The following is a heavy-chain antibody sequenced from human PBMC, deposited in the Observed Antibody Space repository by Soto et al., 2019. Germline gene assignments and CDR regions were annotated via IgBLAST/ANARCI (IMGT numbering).Heavy chain of an antibody. CDR3: AKDQMVYDNFYDFDY. J-gene: IGHJ4*02. Sequence: GGSLRLSCAASGFTFSTYAMSWVRQAPGKGLEWVSAISGSGDSTYYADSVQGRLTISRDNSKNTLYVKMNSLRAEDTAVYYCAKDQMVYDNFYDFDYWGQGTLVTVSS. V-gene: IGHV3-23*01. CDR1: GFTFSTYA. CDR2: ISGSGDST. D-gene: IGHD2-8*01.